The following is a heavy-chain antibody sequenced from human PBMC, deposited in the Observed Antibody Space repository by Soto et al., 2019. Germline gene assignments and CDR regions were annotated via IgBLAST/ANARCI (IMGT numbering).Heavy chain of an antibody. CDR1: GFTFSHAW. V-gene: IGHV3-15*01. Sequence: PGESLKISCAASGFTFSHAWMSWVRQAPGKGLEWVGRIKSKTDGETKDYGAPVRGRFTISRDDSKDTLYLQMNSLRIEDTAVYYCCVVKRRDQYSTSGYWFDPWGPGTLVTVSS. CDR2: IKSKTDGETK. J-gene: IGHJ5*02. CDR3: CVVKRRDQYSTSGYWFDP. D-gene: IGHD2-15*01.